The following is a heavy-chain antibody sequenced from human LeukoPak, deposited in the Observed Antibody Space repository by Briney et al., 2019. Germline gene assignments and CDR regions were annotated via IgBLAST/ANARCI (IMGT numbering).Heavy chain of an antibody. CDR1: GITFSNE. V-gene: IGHV3-48*03. D-gene: IGHD3-10*01. Sequence: GGSLRLSCAASGITFSNEMNWVRQAPGKGLEWVSYINSGGSTIYYADSVKGRFTISRDNAKKSLYLQMNSLRAEDTAVYYCATSRRGFGGLWGYWGQGTLVTVSS. J-gene: IGHJ4*02. CDR3: ATSRRGFGGLWGY. CDR2: INSGGSTI.